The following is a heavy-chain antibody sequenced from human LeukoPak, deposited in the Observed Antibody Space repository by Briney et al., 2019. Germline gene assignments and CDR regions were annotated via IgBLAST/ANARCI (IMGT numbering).Heavy chain of an antibody. V-gene: IGHV1-69*13. J-gene: IGHJ3*02. CDR3: ARPSEGLRWDVAFDI. Sequence: SVKVSCKASGGTFSSYAISWVRQAPGQGLEWMGGIIPIFGTANYAQKFQGRVTITADESTSTAYMELSSLRSEDTAVYYRARPSEGLRWDVAFDIWGQGKMVTVFS. D-gene: IGHD4-23*01. CDR2: IIPIFGTA. CDR1: GGTFSSYA.